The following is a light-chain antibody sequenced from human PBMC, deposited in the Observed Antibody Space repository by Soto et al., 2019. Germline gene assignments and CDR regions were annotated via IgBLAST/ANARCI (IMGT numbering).Light chain of an antibody. CDR1: SSNIGAGYG. V-gene: IGLV1-40*01. CDR2: GNS. CDR3: QSYDSSLSGFYV. J-gene: IGLJ1*01. Sequence: QLVLTQPPSVSGAPGQRVTISCTGSSSNIGAGYGVHWYQQLPGTAPKLLIYGNSNRPSGVPDRFSGSKSGTSASLAITGLQAEDEADYYCQSYDSSLSGFYVFGTGTKLTVL.